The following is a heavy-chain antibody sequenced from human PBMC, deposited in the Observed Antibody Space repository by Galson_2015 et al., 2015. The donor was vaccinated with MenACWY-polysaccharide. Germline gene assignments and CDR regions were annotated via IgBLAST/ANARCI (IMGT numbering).Heavy chain of an antibody. CDR1: GFTFSSNA. J-gene: IGHJ4*02. D-gene: IGHD6-19*01. Sequence: SLRLSCATSGFTFSSNAMSWVRQAPGKGLEWVSAISGTGDSIRYADSVKGRFTISRDASKNTLYLQMSSLRAEDTALYYCAISRGFSSGWKYLDYRGQGTLVTVSA. CDR2: ISGTGDSI. CDR3: AISRGFSSGWKYLDY. V-gene: IGHV3-23*01.